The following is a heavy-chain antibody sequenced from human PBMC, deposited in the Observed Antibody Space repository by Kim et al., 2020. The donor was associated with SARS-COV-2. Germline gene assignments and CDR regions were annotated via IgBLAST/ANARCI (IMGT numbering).Heavy chain of an antibody. CDR2: INPSGGST. D-gene: IGHD3-10*01. CDR3: ARDIRITMVRGVMEEGWFDP. V-gene: IGHV1-46*01. CDR1: GYTFTSYY. J-gene: IGHJ5*02. Sequence: ASVKVSCKASGYTFTSYYMHWVRQAPGQGLEWMGIINPSGGSTSYAQKFQGRVTMTRDTSTSTVYMELSSLRSEDTAVYYCARDIRITMVRGVMEEGWFDPWGQRTLVTVSS.